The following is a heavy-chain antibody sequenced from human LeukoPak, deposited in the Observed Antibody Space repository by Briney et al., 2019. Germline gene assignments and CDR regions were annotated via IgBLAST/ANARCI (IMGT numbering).Heavy chain of an antibody. V-gene: IGHV3-9*01. D-gene: IGHD3-3*01. CDR3: ARGLRFLEWSRRGDLQN. J-gene: IGHJ4*02. Sequence: GGSLRLSCAGSGFTFDDFAMHWVRQAPGKGLEWVSGISWNSDGIGYADSVKGRFTISRDNAKNSLYLQTSSLRAEDTALYYCARGLRFLEWSRRGDLQNWGQGTLVTVSS. CDR2: ISWNSDGI. CDR1: GFTFDDFA.